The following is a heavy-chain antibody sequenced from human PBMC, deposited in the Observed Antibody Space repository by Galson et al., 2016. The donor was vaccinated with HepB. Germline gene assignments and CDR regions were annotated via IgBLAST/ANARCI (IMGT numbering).Heavy chain of an antibody. Sequence: ETLSLTCAISGDSISSDQYWSWVRQPPGKGLEWIGEIYHDGTANYNPSLKSRVTISGDKSKNQFSLSLTSVTAADTAVYYCARRDDDINGHYKNYFDYWSQGTLVTVSS. CDR3: ARRDDDINGHYKNYFDY. V-gene: IGHV4-4*02. CDR1: GDSISSDQY. J-gene: IGHJ4*02. D-gene: IGHD3-22*01. CDR2: IYHDGTA.